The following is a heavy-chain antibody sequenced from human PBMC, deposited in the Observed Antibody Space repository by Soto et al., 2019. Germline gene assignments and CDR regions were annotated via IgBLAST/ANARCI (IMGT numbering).Heavy chain of an antibody. CDR2: IDDGNIA. CDR1: GFNFRTYA. V-gene: IGHV3-23*05. CDR3: TKRPLCARDCWYFDD. D-gene: IGHD2-21*02. Sequence: EVRLLQSGGGSEQPGGSLRLSCAASGFNFRTYAMYWVRQAPGKGLEWVAAIDDGNIAYYADSVKGRFIISRHNSRNTLHLQMDGLTVEDTAIYFCTKRPLCARDCWYFDDWGQGILVTVSS. J-gene: IGHJ4*02.